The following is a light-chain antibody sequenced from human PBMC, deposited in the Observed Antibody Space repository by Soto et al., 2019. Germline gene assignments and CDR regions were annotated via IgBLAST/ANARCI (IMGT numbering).Light chain of an antibody. CDR2: KAS. CDR1: QSISSW. Sequence: DIQMTQSPSTLSASVGDRVTITCRASQSISSWLAWYHHKPGKAPKLLIYKASNLERGVPSMFSGSGSGTEFTLTISSLQPDDFASYFCKQYNSFPWTFGQGTKVEIK. J-gene: IGKJ1*01. V-gene: IGKV1-5*03. CDR3: KQYNSFPWT.